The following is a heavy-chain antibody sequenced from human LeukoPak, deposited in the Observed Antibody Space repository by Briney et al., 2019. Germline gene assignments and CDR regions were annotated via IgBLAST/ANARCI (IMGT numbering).Heavy chain of an antibody. V-gene: IGHV3-30-3*01. CDR2: ISYDGGHE. CDR3: VKDEVKSRDGYNLGAFDI. Sequence: VVSLRLSCEASGLTLSHYAFHWVRQAPGKGLEWVTLISYDGGHEHYADSAKGRFTISRDNFKNTLYLQMNSLRAEDTAVYYCVKDEVKSRDGYNLGAFDIWGQGATVTVSS. CDR1: GLTLSHYA. J-gene: IGHJ3*02. D-gene: IGHD5-24*01.